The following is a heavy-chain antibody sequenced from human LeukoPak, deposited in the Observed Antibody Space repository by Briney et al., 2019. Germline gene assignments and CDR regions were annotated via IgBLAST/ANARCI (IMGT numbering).Heavy chain of an antibody. CDR2: ISGSSSYI. CDR1: GFTFSTYN. J-gene: IGHJ4*02. V-gene: IGHV3-21*01. Sequence: PGGSLRLSCAASGFTFSTYNMNWVRQAPGKGLERVSSISGSSSYIYYADSVKGRFIISRDNAKSSLYLQMTSLTAEDTALYYCARDYYGDYYFDYWGQGTLVTVSS. D-gene: IGHD4-17*01. CDR3: ARDYYGDYYFDY.